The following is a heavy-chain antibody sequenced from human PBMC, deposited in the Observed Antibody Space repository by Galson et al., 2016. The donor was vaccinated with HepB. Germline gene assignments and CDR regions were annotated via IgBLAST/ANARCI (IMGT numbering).Heavy chain of an antibody. J-gene: IGHJ2*01. CDR1: NGSIFNYY. CDR2: IFHSGHT. CDR3: AREGPGGTTHYFDH. D-gene: IGHD1-26*01. V-gene: IGHV4-59*01. Sequence: SETLSLTCTVSNGSIFNYYWSWIRQPPGKGLEWIGYIFHSGHTETNPSLKGRVTISVDRSESQFSLKLTSVTAADSAVYYCAREGPGGTTHYFDHWGRGTVVTVS.